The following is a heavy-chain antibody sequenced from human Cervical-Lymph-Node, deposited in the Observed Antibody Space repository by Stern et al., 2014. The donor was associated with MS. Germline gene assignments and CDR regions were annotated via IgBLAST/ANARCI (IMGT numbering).Heavy chain of an antibody. CDR3: ARDNDDNGMDV. Sequence: VQLVESGAEVKKPGSSVKVSCTASGDTFINFGISWVRQAPGQGLEWMGGIIHMFGTTEYAQKFQGRVSISADESATTVYMELSSLRSEDTAVYYCARDNDDNGMDVWGQGTTVTVSS. CDR2: IIHMFGTT. J-gene: IGHJ6*02. D-gene: IGHD1-1*01. V-gene: IGHV1-69*01. CDR1: GDTFINFG.